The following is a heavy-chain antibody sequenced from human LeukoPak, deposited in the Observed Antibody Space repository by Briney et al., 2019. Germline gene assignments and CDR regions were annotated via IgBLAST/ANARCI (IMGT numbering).Heavy chain of an antibody. J-gene: IGHJ6*02. Sequence: AGGSLRLSCAASGFTFSDYYMSWIRQAPGKGLEWVSYISSSGSTIYYADSVKGRFTISRDNAKDSLYLQMNSLRAEDTALYYCAKDTGSTRYYYYGMDVWGQGTTVTVSS. V-gene: IGHV3-11*01. D-gene: IGHD6-13*01. CDR1: GFTFSDYY. CDR3: AKDTGSTRYYYYGMDV. CDR2: ISSSGSTI.